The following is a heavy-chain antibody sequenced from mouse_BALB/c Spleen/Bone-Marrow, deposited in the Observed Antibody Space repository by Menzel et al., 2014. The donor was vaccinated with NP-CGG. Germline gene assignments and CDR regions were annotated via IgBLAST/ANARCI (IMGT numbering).Heavy chain of an antibody. J-gene: IGHJ2*01. V-gene: IGHV5-6-2*01. CDR1: GFNFSNYY. D-gene: IGHD1-1*02. CDR3: AQHGGSGNYFDY. CDR2: INRYGGSA. Sequence: EVMLVESGGDLVKLGASLKLSCAASGFNFSNYYLSWVRQSPEQRLELVAAINRYGGSAHYQATVQGRFTISRDNAKNTLFPQMSSLRSEDTALYYCAQHGGSGNYFDYWGQGTTLTVSS.